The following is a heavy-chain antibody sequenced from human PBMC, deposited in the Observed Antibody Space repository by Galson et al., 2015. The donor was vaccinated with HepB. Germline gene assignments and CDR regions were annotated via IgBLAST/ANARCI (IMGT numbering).Heavy chain of an antibody. CDR3: ARANCSSTNCPEGRGIFDY. Sequence: SLRLSCAVSGFTFSDYGMHWVRQTPGKGLEWVTFIWYDGSYQYYADSVKGRFIISRDFSKNTLYLQMNSLRDEDTAVYYCARANCSSTNCPEGRGIFDYWGQGTLVTVSS. V-gene: IGHV3-33*01. CDR1: GFTFSDYG. D-gene: IGHD2-2*01. J-gene: IGHJ4*02. CDR2: IWYDGSYQ.